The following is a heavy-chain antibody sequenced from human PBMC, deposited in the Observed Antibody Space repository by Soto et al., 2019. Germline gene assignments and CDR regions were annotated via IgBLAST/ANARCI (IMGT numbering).Heavy chain of an antibody. D-gene: IGHD2-2*02. CDR2: ISWNSGSI. J-gene: IGHJ5*02. CDR3: AKDRGAAIGTRKNKWFDT. Sequence: PXGSLRVTCAASGFTFDDYTMHWVRQAPGKGLEWVSGISWNSGSIGYADSVKGRFTISRDNAKNSLYLQMNSLRAEDTALYYCAKDRGAAIGTRKNKWFDTWGQGTLVTVSS. CDR1: GFTFDDYT. V-gene: IGHV3-9*01.